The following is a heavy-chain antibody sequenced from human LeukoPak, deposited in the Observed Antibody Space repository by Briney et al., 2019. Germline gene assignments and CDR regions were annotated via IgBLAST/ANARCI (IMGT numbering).Heavy chain of an antibody. V-gene: IGHV4-31*03. Sequence: PSQTLSLTCTVSGGSICSGGYYWSWIRQHPGKGLEWIGYIYYSGSTYYNPSLKSRVTISVGTSKNQFSLKLSSVTAADTAVYYCARGSRYYDSSGYYPLIDYWGQGTLVTVSS. D-gene: IGHD3-22*01. CDR1: GGSICSGGYY. CDR3: ARGSRYYDSSGYYPLIDY. J-gene: IGHJ4*02. CDR2: IYYSGST.